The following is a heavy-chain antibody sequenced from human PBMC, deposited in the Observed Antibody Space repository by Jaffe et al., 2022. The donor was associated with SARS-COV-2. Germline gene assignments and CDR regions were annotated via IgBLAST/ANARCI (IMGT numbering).Heavy chain of an antibody. CDR2: IYTSGST. CDR3: AREEAVAVAGAFDY. J-gene: IGHJ4*02. Sequence: QVQLQESGPGLVKPSETLSLTCTVSGGSISSYYWSWIRQPAGKGLEWIGRIYTSGSTNYNPSLKSRVTMSVDTSKNQFSLKLSSVTAADTAVYYCAREEAVAVAGAFDYWGQGTLVTVSS. V-gene: IGHV4-4*07. D-gene: IGHD6-19*01. CDR1: GGSISSYY.